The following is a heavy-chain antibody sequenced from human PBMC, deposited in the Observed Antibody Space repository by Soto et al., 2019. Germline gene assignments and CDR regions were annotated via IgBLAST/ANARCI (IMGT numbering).Heavy chain of an antibody. CDR2: ITKTGDDT. V-gene: IGHV3-23*01. CDR3: VKGGWGTVVDY. CDR1: AFTFSGSA. J-gene: IGHJ4*02. Sequence: EVQVLESGGGLVQPGGSLRLSCAASAFTFSGSAMTWGRQAPGKGLEWLSTITKTGDDTYYADSVKGRFTTSRDNSKNTVYRQMSGLTVEDTAVYHCVKGGWGTVVDYWGQGTPVIVSS. D-gene: IGHD1-1*01.